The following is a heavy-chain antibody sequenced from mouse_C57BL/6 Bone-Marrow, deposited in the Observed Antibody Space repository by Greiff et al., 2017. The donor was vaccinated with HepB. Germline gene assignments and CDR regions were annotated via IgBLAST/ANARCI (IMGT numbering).Heavy chain of an antibody. CDR1: GFSFNTYA. CDR2: IRSKSNNYAT. CDR3: VRQVRNHYSNYGFAY. D-gene: IGHD2-5*01. Sequence: EVMLVESGGGLVQPKGSLKLSCAASGFSFNTYAMNWVRQAPGKGLEWVARIRSKSNNYATYYADSVKDRFTISRDASKSMLYLQMNNLKTEDTAMYCCVRQVRNHYSNYGFAYWGQGTLVTVSA. V-gene: IGHV10-1*01. J-gene: IGHJ3*01.